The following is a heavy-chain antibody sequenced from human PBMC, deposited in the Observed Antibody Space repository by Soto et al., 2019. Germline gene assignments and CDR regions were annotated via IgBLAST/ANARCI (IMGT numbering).Heavy chain of an antibody. CDR1: GASVSSYY. CDR2: IYYSGSA. D-gene: IGHD4-17*01. V-gene: IGHV4-59*02. CDR3: AKSGLYGDPTLYYMDV. Sequence: PSETLSLTCTVSGASVSSYYWSWIRQPPGKGLEWIGYIYYSGSANYNPSLKSRVTISVDTSKNQVSLKLSSVTAADTAVYYCAKSGLYGDPTLYYMDVWGKGTTVTVSS. J-gene: IGHJ6*03.